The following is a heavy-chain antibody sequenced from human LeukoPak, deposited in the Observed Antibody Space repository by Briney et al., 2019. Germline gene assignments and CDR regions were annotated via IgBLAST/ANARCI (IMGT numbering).Heavy chain of an antibody. CDR2: IYHVGTT. D-gene: IGHD5-18*01. V-gene: IGHV4-39*07. J-gene: IGHJ4*02. CDR1: GGSTSTGDYY. Sequence: SETLSLTCIVSGGSTSTGDYYCSWVRQPSGKGLEWIGSIYHVGTTHYNPSLKSRVSISLDTSKNQFSLKLSSVTAADTAVYYCARRGGYSYGALYYFDYWGQGTLVTVSS. CDR3: ARRGGYSYGALYYFDY.